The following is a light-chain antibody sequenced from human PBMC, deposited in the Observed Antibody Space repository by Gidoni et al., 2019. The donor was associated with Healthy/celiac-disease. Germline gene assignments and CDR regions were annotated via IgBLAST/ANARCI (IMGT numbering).Light chain of an antibody. J-gene: IGKJ2*02. CDR2: ATS. CDR1: QSISSY. CDR3: RQSYSTPCT. V-gene: IGKV1-39*01. Sequence: DIQLTQPPSSLSASVGDKVTITCRASQSISSYLNWYQHKPGQALKLLIYATSSLQSGVPSRFSGSGSGTDFTLTISSLQPEDFATYYCRQSYSTPCTFGQGTKLEIK.